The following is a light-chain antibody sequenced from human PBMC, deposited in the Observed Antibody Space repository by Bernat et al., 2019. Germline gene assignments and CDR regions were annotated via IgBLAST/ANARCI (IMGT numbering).Light chain of an antibody. Sequence: ITCRASEIVNNYLNWYQQKPGKAPHLLIYKESTLQSGVPSRFRGSGSGTDYTFTISSLQPEDVATYYCQQDYGVPVTVGGGTKGEIK. J-gene: IGKJ4*01. CDR3: QQDYGVPVT. CDR2: KES. V-gene: IGKV1-39*01. CDR1: EIVNNY.